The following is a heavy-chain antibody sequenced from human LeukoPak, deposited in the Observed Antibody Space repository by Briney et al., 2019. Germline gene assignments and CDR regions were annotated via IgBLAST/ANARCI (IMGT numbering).Heavy chain of an antibody. V-gene: IGHV1-24*01. J-gene: IGHJ4*02. CDR1: GYTLTELS. Sequence: ASVKVSCKVSGYTLTELSMHWVRQAPGKGLEWMGGFDLEDGETYYSQKFQGRVTMTEDTSTDTAYMELSRLRSEDTAVYCCPTAVSLEYWRQGTVVTVS. CDR3: PTAVSLEY. CDR2: FDLEDGET. D-gene: IGHD1-14*01.